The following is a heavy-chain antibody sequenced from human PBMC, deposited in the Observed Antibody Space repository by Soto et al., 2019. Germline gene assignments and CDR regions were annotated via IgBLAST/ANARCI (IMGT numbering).Heavy chain of an antibody. CDR1: GFSLSTSGVG. CDR2: IYWDDDK. Sequence: QITLKESGPTLVKPTQTLTLTCTFSGFSLSTSGVGVGWIRQPPGKALEWLALIYWDDDKRYSPSLNSSLTITKDTSKYPVVRTQTNMDPVDTATYYWAILEWNAQFDYWGQGNLVTVSS. D-gene: IGHD3-3*01. V-gene: IGHV2-5*02. J-gene: IGHJ4*02. CDR3: AILEWNAQFDY.